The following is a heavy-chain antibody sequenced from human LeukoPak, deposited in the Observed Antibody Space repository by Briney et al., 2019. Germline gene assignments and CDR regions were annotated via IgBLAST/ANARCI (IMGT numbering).Heavy chain of an antibody. CDR2: IYSGTI. CDR1: GFTVSSNS. V-gene: IGHV3-53*01. D-gene: IGHD2-21*02. Sequence: GGSLRLSCTVSGFTVSSNSMSWVRQAPGKGLEWVSFIYSGTIHYSDSVKGRFTISRDNSKNTLYLQMNSLRAEDTAVYYCAKDDDGIVVVTAMDYWGQGTLVTVSS. CDR3: AKDDDGIVVVTAMDY. J-gene: IGHJ4*02.